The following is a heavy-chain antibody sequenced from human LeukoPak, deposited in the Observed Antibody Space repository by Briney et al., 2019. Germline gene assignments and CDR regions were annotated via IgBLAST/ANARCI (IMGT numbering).Heavy chain of an antibody. V-gene: IGHV3-30-3*01. D-gene: IGHD3-10*01. Sequence: GGSLRLSCAASGFTFSSYAMHWVRQAPGKGLEWVAVISYDGSNKYYADSVKGRFTISRDNSKNTLYLQMNSLRAEDTAVYYCAKDGTMVRSRGGYFDYWGQGTLVTVSS. CDR2: ISYDGSNK. J-gene: IGHJ4*02. CDR1: GFTFSSYA. CDR3: AKDGTMVRSRGGYFDY.